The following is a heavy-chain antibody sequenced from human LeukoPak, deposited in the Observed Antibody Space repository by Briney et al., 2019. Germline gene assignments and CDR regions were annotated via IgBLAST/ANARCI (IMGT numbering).Heavy chain of an antibody. CDR3: ARRSDGDYADWFDP. J-gene: IGHJ5*02. Sequence: PSETLSLTCTVSGGSISSYYWSWIRHPPGKGLEWIGYIYTSGSTNYNPSLKSRVTISVDTSKNQFSLKLSSVTAADTAVYYCARRSDGDYADWFDPWGQGTLVTVSS. D-gene: IGHD4-17*01. CDR1: GGSISSYY. CDR2: IYTSGST. V-gene: IGHV4-4*09.